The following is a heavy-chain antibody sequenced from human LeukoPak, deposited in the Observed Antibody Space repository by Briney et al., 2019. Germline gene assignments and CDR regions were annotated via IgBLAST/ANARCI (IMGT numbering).Heavy chain of an antibody. V-gene: IGHV3-48*03. Sequence: GGSLRLSCAASGFTFSSYEMNWVRQAPGKGLEWVSYISRSGSTIYYADSVKGRFTISRDNAKNSLYLQMNSLRAEDTAVYYCAREEREGYYYYGMDVWGKGTTVTVSS. CDR2: ISRSGSTI. CDR1: GFTFSSYE. J-gene: IGHJ6*04. CDR3: AREEREGYYYYGMDV.